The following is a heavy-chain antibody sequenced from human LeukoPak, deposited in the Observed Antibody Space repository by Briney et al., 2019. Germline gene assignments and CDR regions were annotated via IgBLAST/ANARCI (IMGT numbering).Heavy chain of an antibody. CDR2: ISAYNGNT. Sequence: ASVKVSCKASGYTFTSYGISWVRQAPGQGLEWMGWISAYNGNTNYAQKLQGRVTMTTDTSTSTAYMELRSLRSGDTAVYYCAREVSGWKRFDFWGQGTLVTVSS. D-gene: IGHD6-19*01. CDR3: AREVSGWKRFDF. J-gene: IGHJ4*02. V-gene: IGHV1-18*01. CDR1: GYTFTSYG.